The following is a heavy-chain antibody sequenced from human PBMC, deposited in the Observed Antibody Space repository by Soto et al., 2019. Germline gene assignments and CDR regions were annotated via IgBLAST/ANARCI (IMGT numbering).Heavy chain of an antibody. CDR1: GFTFSSYS. J-gene: IGHJ6*03. D-gene: IGHD3-16*01. V-gene: IGHV3-48*02. CDR2: ISSSSSTI. Sequence: GGSLRLSCAASGFTFSSYSMNWVRQAPGKGLEWVSYISSSSSTIYYADSVKGRFTISRDNAKNSLYLQMNSLRDEDTAVYYCARERFGGLEHFDYYYMDVWGKGTTVTVSS. CDR3: ARERFGGLEHFDYYYMDV.